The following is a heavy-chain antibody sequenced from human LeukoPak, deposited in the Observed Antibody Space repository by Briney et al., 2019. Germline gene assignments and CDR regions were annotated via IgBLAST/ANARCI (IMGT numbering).Heavy chain of an antibody. CDR3: ASRLEAYYYGSGSSLPPGY. D-gene: IGHD3-10*01. CDR1: GYSFTDYS. Sequence: ASVKVSCKASGYSFTDYSIHWVRQAPGQGLEWMGWINPNSGGTNYAQKFQGRVTMTRDTSISTAYMELSRLRSDDTAVYYCASRLEAYYYGSGSSLPPGYWGQGTLVTVSS. J-gene: IGHJ4*02. CDR2: INPNSGGT. V-gene: IGHV1-2*02.